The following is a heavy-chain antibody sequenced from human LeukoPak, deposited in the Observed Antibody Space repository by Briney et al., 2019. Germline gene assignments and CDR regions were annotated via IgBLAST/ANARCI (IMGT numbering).Heavy chain of an antibody. D-gene: IGHD3-9*01. CDR2: MNPSGGST. CDR3: ARDLGILTGYYSGDAFDI. Sequence: ASVKVSCKASGYTFTSYYMHWVRQAPGQGLEWMGIMNPSGGSTSYAQKFQGRVAMTRDTSTSTVYMELSSLRSEDTAVYYCARDLGILTGYYSGDAFDIWGQGTMVTVSS. V-gene: IGHV1-46*01. CDR1: GYTFTSYY. J-gene: IGHJ3*02.